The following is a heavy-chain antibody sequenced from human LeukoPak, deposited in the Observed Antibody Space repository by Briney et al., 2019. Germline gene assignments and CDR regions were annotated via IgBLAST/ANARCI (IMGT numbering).Heavy chain of an antibody. CDR2: IYHTGSA. CDR1: GYSFTSGHY. CDR3: ARYCTSTTCILRGFDY. J-gene: IGHJ4*02. V-gene: IGHV4-38-2*01. D-gene: IGHD2-2*01. Sequence: PSETLSLTCSVSGYSFTSGHYWGWIRQPPGRGLEWIANIYHTGSAHYNPSLKSRVTISVDTSKNQFSLKLSSVTAADTAVYYCARYCTSTTCILRGFDYWGQGTLVTVSS.